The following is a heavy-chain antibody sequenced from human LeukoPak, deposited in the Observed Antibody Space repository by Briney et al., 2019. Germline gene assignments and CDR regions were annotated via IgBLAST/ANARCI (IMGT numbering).Heavy chain of an antibody. CDR3: ARGSNWNYIDY. D-gene: IGHD1-7*01. Sequence: PGGSLRLSCAASGFTFSSYDMHWVRQAPGKGLEWVSAIGTAGDTYYPGSVKGRFTISRENAKNSLYLQMNSLRAGDTAVYYCARGSNWNYIDYWGQGTLVTVSS. CDR1: GFTFSSYD. CDR2: IGTAGDT. J-gene: IGHJ4*02. V-gene: IGHV3-13*01.